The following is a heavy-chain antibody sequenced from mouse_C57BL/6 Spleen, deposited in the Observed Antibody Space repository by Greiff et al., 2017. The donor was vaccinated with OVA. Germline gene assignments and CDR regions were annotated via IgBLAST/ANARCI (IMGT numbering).Heavy chain of an antibody. CDR2: IYPGDGDT. Sequence: QVQLKQSGAELVKPGASVKISCKASGYAFSSSWMNWVKQRPGKGLEWIGQIYPGDGDTNYNGKFKGKATLTADKSSSTAYMQLSRLTSEDSAVYFCARGGSSHYYAMDYWGQGTSVTVSS. D-gene: IGHD1-1*01. J-gene: IGHJ4*01. CDR1: GYAFSSSW. CDR3: ARGGSSHYYAMDY. V-gene: IGHV1-80*01.